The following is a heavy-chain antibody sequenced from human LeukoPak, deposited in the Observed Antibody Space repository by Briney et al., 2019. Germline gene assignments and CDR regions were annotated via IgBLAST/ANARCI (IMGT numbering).Heavy chain of an antibody. Sequence: SQTLSLTCTVSGGSISSGDYYWSWIRQPPGKGLEWLGYIYYSGSTYYNPSLKSRVTISVDTSKNQFSLKLSSVTAADTAVYYCARDPVPVSPHAFDIWGQGTMVTVSS. CDR1: GGSISSGDYY. CDR2: IYYSGST. J-gene: IGHJ3*02. D-gene: IGHD2-2*01. CDR3: ARDPVPVSPHAFDI. V-gene: IGHV4-30-4*08.